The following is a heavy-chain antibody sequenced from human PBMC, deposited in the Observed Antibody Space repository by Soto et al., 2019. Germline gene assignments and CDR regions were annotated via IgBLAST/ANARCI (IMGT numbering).Heavy chain of an antibody. CDR1: GFSMNTPGVG. CDR3: AHRLRENMILPILRPFDY. CDR2: IHWNDYK. Sequence: GPTLVNPTQTLTLTCTFSGFSMNTPGVGVGWIRQPPGKALECLAVIHWNDYKRYSPSLKNRLSINKDTSKNQVVLTMADMQPVDSATYFCAHRLRENMILPILRPFDYWGQGTMVTVSS. V-gene: IGHV2-5*01. J-gene: IGHJ4*02. D-gene: IGHD3-16*01.